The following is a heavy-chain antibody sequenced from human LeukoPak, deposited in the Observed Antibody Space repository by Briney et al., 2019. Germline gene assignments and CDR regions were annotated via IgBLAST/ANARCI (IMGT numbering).Heavy chain of an antibody. CDR3: ARDSGVGFSYYYYYGMDV. Sequence: PSETLSLTCTVSGGSISSYYWSWIRQPPGKGLEWIGYIYYSGSTNYNPSLKSRVTISVDTSKNQFSLELSSVTAADTAVYYCARDSGVGFSYYYYYGMDVWGQGTTVTVSS. D-gene: IGHD2-15*01. CDR1: GGSISSYY. V-gene: IGHV4-59*01. J-gene: IGHJ6*02. CDR2: IYYSGST.